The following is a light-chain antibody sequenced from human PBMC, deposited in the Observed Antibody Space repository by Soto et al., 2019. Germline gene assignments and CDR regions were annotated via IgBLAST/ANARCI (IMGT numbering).Light chain of an antibody. CDR2: RNN. J-gene: IGLJ3*02. CDR1: SSNIGSDF. CDR3: AAWDHSLSGWM. V-gene: IGLV1-47*01. Sequence: QSVLTQPPSASATTGQRVTISCSGSSSNIGSDFVFWYQQLPGTAPKLLIYRNNQRPSGVPDRFSGSKSGTSASLAISGLRSEDEADYYCAAWDHSLSGWMIGGGTKVTVL.